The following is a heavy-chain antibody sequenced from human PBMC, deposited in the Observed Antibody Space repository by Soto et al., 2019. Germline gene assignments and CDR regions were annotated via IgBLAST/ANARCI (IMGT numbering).Heavy chain of an antibody. V-gene: IGHV4-30-2*01. J-gene: IGHJ4*02. D-gene: IGHD3-10*01. CDR2: IYHSGST. CDR3: ASANKGTSYLY. Sequence: QLQLQESGSGLAKPSQTLSLTCAVSGGSISSGGSSWSWIRQPPGKGLEWIGYIYHSGSTYYNPSHKSRVTISVDRSKNQFSLKLSSVTAADTAVYYCASANKGTSYLYWGQGTLVTVSS. CDR1: GGSISSGGSS.